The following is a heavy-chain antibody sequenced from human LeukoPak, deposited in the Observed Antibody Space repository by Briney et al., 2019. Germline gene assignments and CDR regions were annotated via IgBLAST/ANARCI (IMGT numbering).Heavy chain of an antibody. CDR1: GGSFSGYY. J-gene: IGHJ4*02. V-gene: IGHV4-34*01. CDR3: AREGPMVRGVIILYYFDY. Sequence: PSETLSLTCAVYGGSFSGYYWSWIRQPPGKGLEWIGEINHSGSTNYNPSLKSRVTISVDTSKNQFSLKLSSVTAADTAVYYCAREGPMVRGVIILYYFDYWGQGTLVTVSS. D-gene: IGHD3-10*01. CDR2: INHSGST.